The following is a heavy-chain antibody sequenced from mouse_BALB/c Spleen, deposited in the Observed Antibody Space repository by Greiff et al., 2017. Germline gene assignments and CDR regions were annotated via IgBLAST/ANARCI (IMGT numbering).Heavy chain of an antibody. J-gene: IGHJ4*01. Sequence: EVMLVESGGDLVKPGGSLKLSCAASGFTFSSYGMSWVRQTPDKRLEWVATISSGGSYTYYPDSVKGRFTISRDNAKNTLYLQMSSLKSEDTAMYYCARMVYDYDRDYAMDYWGQGTSVTVSS. CDR1: GFTFSSYG. CDR2: ISSGGSYT. CDR3: ARMVYDYDRDYAMDY. D-gene: IGHD2-4*01. V-gene: IGHV5-6*01.